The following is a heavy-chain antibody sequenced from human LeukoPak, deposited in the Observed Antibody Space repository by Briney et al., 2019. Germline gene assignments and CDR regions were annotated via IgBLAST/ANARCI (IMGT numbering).Heavy chain of an antibody. CDR2: INPSGGST. CDR3: ARDAILRYFDWLSETDAFDI. Sequence: TSVKVSCKASGYTFTSYYMHWVRQAPGQGLEWMGIINPSGGSTSYAQKFQGRVTMTRDTSTSTVYMELSSLRSEDTAVYYCARDAILRYFDWLSETDAFDIWGQGTMVTVSS. D-gene: IGHD3-9*01. CDR1: GYTFTSYY. V-gene: IGHV1-46*01. J-gene: IGHJ3*02.